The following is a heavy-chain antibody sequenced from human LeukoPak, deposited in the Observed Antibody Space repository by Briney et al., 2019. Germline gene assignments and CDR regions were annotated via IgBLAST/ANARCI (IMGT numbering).Heavy chain of an antibody. CDR3: TKSGTAIVGTTAAYYFDY. CDR1: GFTFGDYA. V-gene: IGHV3-49*04. Sequence: GGSLRLSCTGSGFTFGDYAMNWVRQAPGKGLEWVGFIRSKAYGGTAEYAASVKGRFTIPRDDSKSIAYLQMNSLKTEDTAVYYCTKSGTAIVGTTAAYYFDYWGQGTLVTVSS. D-gene: IGHD1-26*01. J-gene: IGHJ4*02. CDR2: IRSKAYGGTA.